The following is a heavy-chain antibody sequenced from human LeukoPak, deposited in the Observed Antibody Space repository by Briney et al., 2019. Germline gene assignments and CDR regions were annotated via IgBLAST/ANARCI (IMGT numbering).Heavy chain of an antibody. Sequence: SETLSLTCAVYGGSFSGYYWSWIRQPPGKGLEWIGEINHSGSTNYNPSLKSRVTISVDTSKNQFSLKLSSVTAADTAVYYCARASYSSGWYASYWGQGTLVTVSS. V-gene: IGHV4-34*01. D-gene: IGHD6-19*01. CDR1: GGSFSGYY. J-gene: IGHJ4*02. CDR3: ARASYSSGWYASY. CDR2: INHSGST.